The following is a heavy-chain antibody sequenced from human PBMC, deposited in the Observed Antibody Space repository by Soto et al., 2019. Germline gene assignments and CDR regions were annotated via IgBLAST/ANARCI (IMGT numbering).Heavy chain of an antibody. V-gene: IGHV1-18*01. Sequence: QVRLVQSGAEVKKPGASVKVSCRASGYTFTNYGISWVRQAPGQGLEWMGWINANNGNTNYAQTLQGRVTMTTDTSTGRAYMELRSLRSDDTAVYYCARDTMTGYLQFDDWGQGTLVTVSS. D-gene: IGHD3-9*01. J-gene: IGHJ4*02. CDR2: INANNGNT. CDR3: ARDTMTGYLQFDD. CDR1: GYTFTNYG.